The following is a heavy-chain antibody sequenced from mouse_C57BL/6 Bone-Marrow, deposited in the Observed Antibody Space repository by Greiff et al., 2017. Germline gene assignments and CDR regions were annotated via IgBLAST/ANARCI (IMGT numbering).Heavy chain of an antibody. CDR1: GFTFSDYG. CDR3: ARGTTVVAYYFDY. J-gene: IGHJ2*01. D-gene: IGHD1-1*01. V-gene: IGHV5-17*01. CDR2: ISSCSSTI. Sequence: EVQRVESGGGLVKPGGSLKLSCAASGFTFSDYGMHWVRQAPEKGLEWVAYISSCSSTIYYADTVKGRFTISRDNAKNTLFLQMTSLRSEDTAMYYCARGTTVVAYYFDYWGQGTTLTVSS.